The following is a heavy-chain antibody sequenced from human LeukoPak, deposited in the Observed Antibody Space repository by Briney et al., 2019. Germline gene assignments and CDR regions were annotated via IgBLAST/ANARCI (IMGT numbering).Heavy chain of an antibody. D-gene: IGHD3-3*01. J-gene: IGHJ6*02. CDR3: ARAVSITIFGVVIGMDV. Sequence: GGSLRLSCAASGFTFSDYYMSWIHQAPGKGLEWVSYISSSGSTIYYADSVKGRFTISRDNAKNSLYLQMNSLRAEDTAVYYCARAVSITIFGVVIGMDVWGQGTTVTVSS. CDR2: ISSSGSTI. CDR1: GFTFSDYY. V-gene: IGHV3-11*01.